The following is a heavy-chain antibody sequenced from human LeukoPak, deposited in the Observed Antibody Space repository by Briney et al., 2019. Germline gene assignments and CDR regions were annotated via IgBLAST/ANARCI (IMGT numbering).Heavy chain of an antibody. V-gene: IGHV3-7*01. J-gene: IGHJ4*02. Sequence: GGSLRLSCAASGFTFSSYWMSWVRQAPGKGLEWVANVKQDGSEKYYVDSVKGRFTISRDNAKNSLYLQMNSLRAEDTAVYYCTGGSGSYYSFDYWGQGTLVTVSS. CDR3: TGGSGSYYSFDY. D-gene: IGHD3-10*01. CDR1: GFTFSSYW. CDR2: VKQDGSEK.